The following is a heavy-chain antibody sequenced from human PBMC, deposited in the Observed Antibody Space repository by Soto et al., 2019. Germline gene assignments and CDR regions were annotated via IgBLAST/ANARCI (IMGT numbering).Heavy chain of an antibody. CDR3: ARSGGSYNFDS. D-gene: IGHD1-26*01. Sequence: QVQLQESGPGLVKPSETLSLTCTVSSGSVSTYYWSWIRQPAGKGLEWIGRIFINGNTNYNPSLRSRVTMSVDTSKGQFFLNLTSVTAADTAVYFCARSGGSYNFDSWGQGILVTVSA. J-gene: IGHJ4*02. CDR2: IFINGNT. V-gene: IGHV4-4*07. CDR1: SGSVSTYY.